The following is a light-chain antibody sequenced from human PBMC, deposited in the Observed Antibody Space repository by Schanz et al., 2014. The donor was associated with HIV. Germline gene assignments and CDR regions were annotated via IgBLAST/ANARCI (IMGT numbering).Light chain of an antibody. J-gene: IGLJ2*01. Sequence: QSALTQPASVSASPGQTVTISCTGTSSDIGSYNYVSWYQHHPGKGPKLIIFDVNNRPSGISNRFSGSKSGNTATLTISGLQAEDEGKYYCCSYGGSSVVFGGGTKLTVL. CDR2: DVN. CDR3: CSYGGSSVV. V-gene: IGLV2-14*03. CDR1: SSDIGSYNY.